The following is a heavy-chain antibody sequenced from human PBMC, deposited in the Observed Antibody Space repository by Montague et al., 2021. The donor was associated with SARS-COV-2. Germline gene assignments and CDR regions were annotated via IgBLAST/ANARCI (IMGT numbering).Heavy chain of an antibody. CDR3: SLSYCGGDCHFYNQIRSPFDS. V-gene: IGHV2-5*02. D-gene: IGHD2-21*02. CDR2: VYWDDDK. J-gene: IGHJ4*02. CDR1: GFSLSSRGVG. Sequence: PALVKPTQTLTLTCTFSGFSLSSRGVGVGWLRQPPGKALEWLALVYWDDDKRYSPSLKSRLTITKDTSRKLVVLTMTNMDPVDTATYYCSLSYCGGDCHFYNQIRSPFDSWGQGTLVTVSS.